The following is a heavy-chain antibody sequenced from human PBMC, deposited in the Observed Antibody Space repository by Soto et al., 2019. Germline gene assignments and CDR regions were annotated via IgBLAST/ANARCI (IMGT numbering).Heavy chain of an antibody. J-gene: IGHJ3*02. Sequence: QVQLVESGGGVVQPGRSLRLSCAASGFIFSNYVMHWVRQAPGKGLEWVALTWYDGNTEYYADSMMGRFTISRDNSNNMLYLQMNSLGEEDTAVYYCATERDAFAIWGQGTMVTVSS. CDR2: TWYDGNTE. V-gene: IGHV3-30*04. CDR3: ATERDAFAI. CDR1: GFIFSNYV.